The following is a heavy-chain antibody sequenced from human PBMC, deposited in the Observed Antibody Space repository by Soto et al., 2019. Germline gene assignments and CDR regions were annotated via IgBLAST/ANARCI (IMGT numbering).Heavy chain of an antibody. CDR3: ARVAWGYCSGGSCYDLDY. Sequence: QVQLVQSGAEVKKPGASVKVSCKASGYTFTSYYMHWVRQAPGQGLEWMGIINPSGGSTSYAQKXQGRVTMTRDXXTXTXXMELSSLRSEDTAVYYCARVAWGYCSGGSCYDLDYWGQGPLVTVSS. CDR1: GYTFTSYY. V-gene: IGHV1-46*03. J-gene: IGHJ4*02. D-gene: IGHD2-15*01. CDR2: INPSGGST.